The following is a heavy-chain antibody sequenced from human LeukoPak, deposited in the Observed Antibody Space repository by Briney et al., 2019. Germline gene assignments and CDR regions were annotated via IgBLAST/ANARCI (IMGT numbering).Heavy chain of an antibody. CDR1: GYTFTSYG. V-gene: IGHV1-18*01. J-gene: IGHJ3*02. D-gene: IGHD4-17*01. CDR2: ISAYNGNT. CDR3: ARGGPDYGDYDAFDI. Sequence: ASVKVSCKASGYTFTSYGISWVRQAPGQGLEWMGWISAYNGNTNYAQKPQGRVTMTTDTSTSTAYMELRSLRSDDTAVYYCARGGPDYGDYDAFDIWGQGTMVTVSS.